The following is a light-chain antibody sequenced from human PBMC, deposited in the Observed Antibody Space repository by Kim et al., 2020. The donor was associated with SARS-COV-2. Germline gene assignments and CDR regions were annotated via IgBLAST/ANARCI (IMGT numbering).Light chain of an antibody. CDR1: QDISSW. V-gene: IGKV1-12*01. CDR3: QRADSFPLG. Sequence: ASVGYRVTIPCRASQDISSWLAWYQQKPGKAPKLLISAASSLQSGVPSRFSGSGSGTDFTLTISSLQPEDFASYYCQRADSFPLGFGGGTKVDIK. J-gene: IGKJ4*01. CDR2: AAS.